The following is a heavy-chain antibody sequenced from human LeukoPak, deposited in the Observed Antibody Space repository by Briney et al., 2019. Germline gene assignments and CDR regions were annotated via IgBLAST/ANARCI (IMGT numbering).Heavy chain of an antibody. Sequence: GGSLRLSCAASGFTFSSNYMSWVRQAPGKGLEWVSVIYSGGSTYYADSVKGRFTISRDNSKNTLYLQMNSLRAEDTAVYYCAKDRRIAAAGTSFDYWGQGTLVTVSS. J-gene: IGHJ4*02. CDR3: AKDRRIAAAGTSFDY. V-gene: IGHV3-53*05. CDR2: IYSGGST. CDR1: GFTFSSNY. D-gene: IGHD6-13*01.